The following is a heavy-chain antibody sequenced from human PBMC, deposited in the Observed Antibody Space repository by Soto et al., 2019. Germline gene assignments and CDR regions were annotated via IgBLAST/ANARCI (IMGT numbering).Heavy chain of an antibody. Sequence: QVQLVESGGGVVQPGRSLRLSCGASGFTFSSYAMHWVRQAPGKGLEWVAVISYDGSNKYYADSVKGRFTISRDNSKNTLYLQMNSLRAEDTAVYYCARDPARYCSGGSCHAAGDYWGQGTLVTVSS. D-gene: IGHD2-15*01. CDR2: ISYDGSNK. CDR3: ARDPARYCSGGSCHAAGDY. CDR1: GFTFSSYA. V-gene: IGHV3-30-3*01. J-gene: IGHJ4*02.